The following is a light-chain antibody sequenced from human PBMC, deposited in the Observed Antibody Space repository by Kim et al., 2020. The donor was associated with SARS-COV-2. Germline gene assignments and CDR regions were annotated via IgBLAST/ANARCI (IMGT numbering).Light chain of an antibody. CDR3: QVLDPDSDHRYV. J-gene: IGLJ1*01. V-gene: IGLV3-21*04. CDR2: YDS. CDR1: NSGRKS. Sequence: PGKTARFICRGYNSGRKSVHWYQQKAGQAPVLVMFYDSDRPTGIPERFSGSNSGNTATLTISRVAAGDDADYFCQVLDPDSDHRYVFGTGTKVTVL.